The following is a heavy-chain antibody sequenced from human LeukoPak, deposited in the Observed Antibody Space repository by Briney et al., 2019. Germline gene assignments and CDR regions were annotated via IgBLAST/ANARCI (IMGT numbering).Heavy chain of an antibody. CDR2: MNPNSGNT. Sequence: GASVTVSCTASGYTFTSYDINWVRQATGQGLEWMGWMNPNSGNTGYAQKFQGRVTMTRNTSISTAYMKLSSLRSEDTAVYYCARGRSSWYVEYYGMDVWGQETTVTVSS. D-gene: IGHD6-13*01. CDR3: ARGRSSWYVEYYGMDV. J-gene: IGHJ6*02. CDR1: GYTFTSYD. V-gene: IGHV1-8*01.